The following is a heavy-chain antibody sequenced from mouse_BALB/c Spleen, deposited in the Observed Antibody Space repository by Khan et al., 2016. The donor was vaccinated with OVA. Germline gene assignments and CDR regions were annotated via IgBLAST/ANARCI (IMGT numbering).Heavy chain of an antibody. CDR1: GYSITSDYA. J-gene: IGHJ3*01. Sequence: EVQLVESGPGLVKPSQSLSLTCTVTGYSITSDYAWNWIRQFPGNKLEWMGYISYSGSTSYNPSLKSRISITRDTSKNQFFLQLNSVTTEDTATYYWARGRQLGAWFAYWGQGTLVTVSA. D-gene: IGHD3-1*01. V-gene: IGHV3-2*02. CDR3: ARGRQLGAWFAY. CDR2: ISYSGST.